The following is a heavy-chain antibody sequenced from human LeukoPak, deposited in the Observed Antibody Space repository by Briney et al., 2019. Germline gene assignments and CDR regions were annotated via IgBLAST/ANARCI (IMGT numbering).Heavy chain of an antibody. J-gene: IGHJ5*02. V-gene: IGHV1-2*02. Sequence: GASVKVSCNASGYTFTGYYMHWVRQAPGQGLEWMGWINPNSGGTNYAQKFQGRVTMSRNTSISTAYMELGSLRSEDTAVYYCARVPRRGERFDPWGQGTLVTVSS. CDR2: INPNSGGT. D-gene: IGHD3-10*01. CDR1: GYTFTGYY. CDR3: ARVPRRGERFDP.